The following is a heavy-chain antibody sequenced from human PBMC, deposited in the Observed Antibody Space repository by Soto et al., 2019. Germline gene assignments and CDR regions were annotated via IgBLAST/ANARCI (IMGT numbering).Heavy chain of an antibody. Sequence: QVQLQESGPGLVKPSETLSLTCTVSGGSISSYYWSWIRQPPGKGLEWIGYIYYSGSTNYNPSLKSRVTISVDTSKNPFSLKLSSVTAADTAVYYCARDGGVTTGLDYWGQGTLVTVSS. CDR1: GGSISSYY. CDR2: IYYSGST. CDR3: ARDGGVTTGLDY. J-gene: IGHJ4*02. V-gene: IGHV4-59*01. D-gene: IGHD4-17*01.